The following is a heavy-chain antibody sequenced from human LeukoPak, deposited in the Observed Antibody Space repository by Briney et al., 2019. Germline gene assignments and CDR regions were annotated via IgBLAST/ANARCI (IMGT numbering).Heavy chain of an antibody. CDR1: GFTFSDYY. V-gene: IGHV3-11*01. CDR3: ARVIVDTAMVDGAFDY. CDR2: ISSSGSTI. J-gene: IGHJ4*02. Sequence: GGSLGLSCAASGFTFSDYYMSWIRQAPGKGLEWVSYISSSGSTIYYADSVKGRFTISRDNAKNSLYLQMNSLRAEDTAVYYCARVIVDTAMVDGAFDYWGQGTLVTVSS. D-gene: IGHD5-18*01.